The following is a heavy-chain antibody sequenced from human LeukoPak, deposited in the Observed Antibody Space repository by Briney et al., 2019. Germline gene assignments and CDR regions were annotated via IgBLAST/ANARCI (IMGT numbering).Heavy chain of an antibody. CDR3: ARMTVSGRDNWFDP. Sequence: ASVKVSCKASGYTFTSYDINWVRQATGQGLEWMGWLNPNSGNTGYAQNFQGRVTITRDTSINTAYMELSSLRSEDTAVYYCARMTVSGRDNWFDPWGQGTLVTVSS. V-gene: IGHV1-8*03. CDR2: LNPNSGNT. D-gene: IGHD6-19*01. J-gene: IGHJ5*02. CDR1: GYTFTSYD.